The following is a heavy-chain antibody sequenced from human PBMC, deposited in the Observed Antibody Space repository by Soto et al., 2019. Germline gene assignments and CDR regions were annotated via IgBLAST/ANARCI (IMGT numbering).Heavy chain of an antibody. CDR1: GYTFSAYT. D-gene: IGHD3-3*02. V-gene: IGHV1-3*01. CDR3: ARDTETLGPRANDALDI. J-gene: IGHJ3*02. CDR2: INVGSGNT. Sequence: GSVKVSCKAAGYTFSAYTMNWVRQAPGQSLEWMGWINVGSGNTRYSQNFQGRVSITRDTSASTVYMELTGLKSEDTAMYYCARDTETLGPRANDALDIWGQGTMVTVSS.